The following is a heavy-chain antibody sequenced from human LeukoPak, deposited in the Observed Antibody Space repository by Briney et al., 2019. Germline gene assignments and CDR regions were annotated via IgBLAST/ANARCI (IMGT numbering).Heavy chain of an antibody. CDR3: NWLGKSDVFDI. CDR2: ISRSGSSVITT. J-gene: IGHJ3*02. V-gene: IGHV3-11*04. D-gene: IGHD6-19*01. CDR1: GFTFSDYY. Sequence: GGSLRLSCAAPGFTFSDYYVTWIRQAPGKGLEWVSYISRSGSSVITTHYADSVKGRFTISRDNAKNSQYLQMNSLRAEDTAVYYCNWLGKSDVFDIWGQGTMVTVSS.